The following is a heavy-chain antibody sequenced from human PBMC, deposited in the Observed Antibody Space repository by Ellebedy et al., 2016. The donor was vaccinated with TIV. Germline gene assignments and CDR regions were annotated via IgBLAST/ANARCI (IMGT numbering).Heavy chain of an antibody. CDR2: ISASSGSA. J-gene: IGHJ4*02. CDR3: ARRKGDGAYVYYFDY. Sequence: GGSLRLXCAASAFTFHSYAMSWVRQAPGKGMEWVSSISASSGSAYYTDSVKGRFTVSRDNSKNTLYLQMNSLRAEDTAVYYCARRKGDGAYVYYFDYWGQGTLVTVSS. V-gene: IGHV3-23*01. CDR1: AFTFHSYA. D-gene: IGHD4-17*01.